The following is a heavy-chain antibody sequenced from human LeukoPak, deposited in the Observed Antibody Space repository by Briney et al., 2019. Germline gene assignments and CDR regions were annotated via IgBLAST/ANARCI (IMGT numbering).Heavy chain of an antibody. CDR3: ARCTSTSCYNFDY. CDR1: GGSINSGSYY. Sequence: SETLSLTCTVSGGSINSGSYYWNWIRQSAGKGLEWIGHIYSTGTTNCNPSLKSRVTISLDTSKNQFSLKLDSVTAADTAVYHCARCTSTSCYNFDYWGQGTLVTVSS. J-gene: IGHJ4*02. CDR2: IYSTGTT. V-gene: IGHV4-61*09. D-gene: IGHD2-2*02.